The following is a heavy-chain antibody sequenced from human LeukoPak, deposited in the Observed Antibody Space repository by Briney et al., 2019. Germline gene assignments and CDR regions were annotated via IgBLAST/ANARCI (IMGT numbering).Heavy chain of an antibody. CDR3: ARGPRIAVAGTSFDY. CDR1: GFTFSSYN. V-gene: IGHV3-21*01. D-gene: IGHD6-19*01. Sequence: GGSLSLSCAASGFTFSSYNMNWVRQAPGKGLEWVSSISGDSSHIYYADSVKGRFTISRDNSKNTLYLQMNSLRAEDTAVYYCARGPRIAVAGTSFDYWGQGTLVTVSS. J-gene: IGHJ4*02. CDR2: ISGDSSHI.